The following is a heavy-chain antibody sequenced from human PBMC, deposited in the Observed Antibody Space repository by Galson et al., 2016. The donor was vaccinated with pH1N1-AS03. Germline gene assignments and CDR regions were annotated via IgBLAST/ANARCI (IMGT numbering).Heavy chain of an antibody. CDR1: GYTFNKYG. V-gene: IGHV1-18*01. CDR2: ISANNGNT. Sequence: SVKVSCKASGYTFNKYGIHWVRLAPGQGLEWMGWISANNGNTDYAQKFQGRVTITADKSTSTAYMELRSLRSDDTAVYYCARAMVPTTYYGMDVWGQGTTVTVSS. CDR3: ARAMVPTTYYGMDV. J-gene: IGHJ6*02. D-gene: IGHD4/OR15-4a*01.